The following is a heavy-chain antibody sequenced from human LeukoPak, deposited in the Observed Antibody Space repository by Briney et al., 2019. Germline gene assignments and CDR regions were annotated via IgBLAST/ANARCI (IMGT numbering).Heavy chain of an antibody. CDR3: AKDLLYRIPSSVTGDGHNWFDP. Sequence: PGGSLRLSCAASGFTFSSYGMHWVRQAPGKGLEWVAVISYDGSNKYYADSVKGRFTISRDNSKNTLYLQMNSLRAEDTAVYYCAKDLLYRIPSSVTGDGHNWFDPWGQGTLVTVSS. CDR2: ISYDGSNK. D-gene: IGHD1-14*01. CDR1: GFTFSSYG. J-gene: IGHJ5*02. V-gene: IGHV3-30*18.